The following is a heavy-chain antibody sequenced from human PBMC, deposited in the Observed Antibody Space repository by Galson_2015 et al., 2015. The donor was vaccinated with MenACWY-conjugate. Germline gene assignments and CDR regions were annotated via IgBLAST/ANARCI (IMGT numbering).Heavy chain of an antibody. Sequence: SLRLSCAASGFSLSDYGIHWVRQAPGKGLEWVAYIHYDGSSEDYMDSVKGRFTVSRDNSKNTVFLQMNSLRAEDTAVYYCVKDRYYHFDSWGQGTLVTVSS. V-gene: IGHV3-30*02. CDR1: GFSLSDYG. CDR3: VKDRYYHFDS. CDR2: IHYDGSSE. J-gene: IGHJ4*02. D-gene: IGHD3-22*01.